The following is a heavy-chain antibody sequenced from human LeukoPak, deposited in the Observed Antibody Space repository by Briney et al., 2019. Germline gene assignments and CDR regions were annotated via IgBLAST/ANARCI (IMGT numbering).Heavy chain of an antibody. CDR3: ARAIAAAGTVEFDP. CDR1: GGSISSYC. V-gene: IGHV4-59*01. Sequence: PSETLSLTCTVSGGSISSYCWSWIRQPPGKGLEWIGYIYYSGSTNYNPSLKSRVTISVDTSKNQFSLKLSSVTAADTAVYYCARAIAAAGTVEFDPWGQGTLVTVSS. J-gene: IGHJ5*02. CDR2: IYYSGST. D-gene: IGHD6-13*01.